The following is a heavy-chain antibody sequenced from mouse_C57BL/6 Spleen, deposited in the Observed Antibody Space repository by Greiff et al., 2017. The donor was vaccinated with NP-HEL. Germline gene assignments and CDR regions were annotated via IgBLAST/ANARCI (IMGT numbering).Heavy chain of an antibody. CDR2: IDPNSGGT. CDR3: ARGGGYDYDPHWYCDV. J-gene: IGHJ1*03. CDR1: GYTFTSYW. Sequence: QVQLQQPGAELVKPGASVKLSCKASGYTFTSYWMHWVKQRPGRGLEWIGRIDPNSGGTKYNEKFKSKATLTVDKPSITAYMQLSSLTSEDSAVYYCARGGGYDYDPHWYCDVWGTGTTVTVSS. D-gene: IGHD2-4*01. V-gene: IGHV1-72*01.